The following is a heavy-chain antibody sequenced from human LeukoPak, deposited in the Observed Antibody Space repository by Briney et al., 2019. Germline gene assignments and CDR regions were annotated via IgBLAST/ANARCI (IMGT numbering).Heavy chain of an antibody. J-gene: IGHJ3*02. CDR1: GFTFSSYS. CDR3: AKDISQFGAFDI. D-gene: IGHD3-10*01. Sequence: PGGALRLSCAASGFTFSSYSMNWVRQAPGKGLEWVAYISSSSSTIYYADSVKGRFTISRDNAKNSLYLQMNSLRGEHTALYYCAKDISQFGAFDIWGAGTMVTVSS. V-gene: IGHV3-48*04. CDR2: ISSSSSTI.